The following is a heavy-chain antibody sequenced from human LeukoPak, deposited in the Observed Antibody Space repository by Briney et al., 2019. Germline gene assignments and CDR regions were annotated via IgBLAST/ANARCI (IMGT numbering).Heavy chain of an antibody. CDR1: GFTVSSNS. Sequence: GGSLRLSCATSGFTVSSNSMSWVRQAPGKGLEWVSVIYSGGSTYYADSVKGRFTISRDNSENTLYLQMNSLRAEHTAVYYCARRYITGWHFNYCGEGTLVTVPA. CDR2: IYSGGST. D-gene: IGHD6-19*01. V-gene: IGHV3-66*01. CDR3: ARRYITGWHFNY. J-gene: IGHJ4*01.